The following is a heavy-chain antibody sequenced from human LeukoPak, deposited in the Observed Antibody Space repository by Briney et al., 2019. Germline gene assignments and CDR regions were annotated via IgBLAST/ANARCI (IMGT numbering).Heavy chain of an antibody. CDR3: ARDITYYYDSRALDY. Sequence: GGSLRLSCAASGFTFSSYAMSWVRQAPGKGLEWVSSVSGSGGSTYHSDSVKGRFTISRDNSKNTLYLQMNSLRAEDTAVYYCARDITYYYDSRALDYWGQGTLVTVSS. D-gene: IGHD3-22*01. CDR2: VSGSGGST. J-gene: IGHJ4*02. V-gene: IGHV3-23*01. CDR1: GFTFSSYA.